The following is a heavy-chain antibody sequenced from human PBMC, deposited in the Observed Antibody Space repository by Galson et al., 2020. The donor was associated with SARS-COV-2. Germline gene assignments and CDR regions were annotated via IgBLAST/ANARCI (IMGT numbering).Heavy chain of an antibody. CDR3: ARDLTIRYCSGGSCYSLYYYYMDV. J-gene: IGHJ6*03. V-gene: IGHV4-39*07. Sequence: SETLSLTCTVSGGSISSSSYYWGWIRQPPGKGLEWIGSIYYSGSTYYNPSLKSRVTISVDTSKNQFSLKLSSVTAADTAVYYCARDLTIRYCSGGSCYSLYYYYMDVWGKGTTVTVSS. D-gene: IGHD2-15*01. CDR2: IYYSGST. CDR1: GGSISSSSYY.